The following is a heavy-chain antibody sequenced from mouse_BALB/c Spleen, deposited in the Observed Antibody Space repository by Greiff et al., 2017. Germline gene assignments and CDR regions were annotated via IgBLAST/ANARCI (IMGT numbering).Heavy chain of an antibody. CDR1: GYTFTSYW. CDR2: INPSTGYT. Sequence: QVQLQQSGAELAKPGASVKMSCKASGYTFTSYWMHWVKQRPGQGLEWIGYINPSTGYTEYNQKFKDKATLTADKSSSTAYMRLSSLTSEDSAVYYCARVYDNYFDYWGQGTTLTVSS. V-gene: IGHV1-7*01. CDR3: ARVYDNYFDY. D-gene: IGHD2-3*01. J-gene: IGHJ2*01.